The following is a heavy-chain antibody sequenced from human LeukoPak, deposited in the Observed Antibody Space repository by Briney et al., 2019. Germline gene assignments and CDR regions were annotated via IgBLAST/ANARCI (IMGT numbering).Heavy chain of an antibody. CDR2: INPNSGGT. CDR1: GYTFTGYY. J-gene: IGHJ4*02. CDR3: ARDITGTTPN. Sequence: ASVKVSCKASGYTFTGYYKHWVRQAPGQGLEWMGRINPNSGGTNYAQKFQGRVTMTRDTSISTACMELSRLRSDDTAVYYCARDITGTTPNWGQGTLVTVSS. V-gene: IGHV1-2*06. D-gene: IGHD1-7*01.